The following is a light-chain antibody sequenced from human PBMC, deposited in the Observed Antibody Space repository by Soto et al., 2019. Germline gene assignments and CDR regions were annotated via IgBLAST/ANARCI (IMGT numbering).Light chain of an antibody. V-gene: IGLV2-14*03. CDR1: SSDVGGYNY. Sequence: QSALTQPASVSGSPGQSITISCTGTSSDVGGYNYVSWYQHHPGKAPKLMIFDVSNRPSGVSNRFSGSKSGNTASLTISGLQPEDEADYYYSSYTTGNTRQIVFGTGTKVTVL. CDR3: SSYTTGNTRQIV. CDR2: DVS. J-gene: IGLJ1*01.